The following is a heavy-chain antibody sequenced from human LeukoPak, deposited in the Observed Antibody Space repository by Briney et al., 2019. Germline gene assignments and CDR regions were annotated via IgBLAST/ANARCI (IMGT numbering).Heavy chain of an antibody. Sequence: PSETLSLTCTVSGGSITGYYWSWIRQPPGKGLEWIGYVYYDGSTNYNPSLRSRVTISLDTSKNQFSLRLNSVTAADTAVYYCARGYSYGDYMDYWGQGTLVTVSS. CDR2: VYYDGST. J-gene: IGHJ4*02. CDR3: ARGYSYGDYMDY. V-gene: IGHV4-59*12. D-gene: IGHD2-15*01. CDR1: GGSITGYY.